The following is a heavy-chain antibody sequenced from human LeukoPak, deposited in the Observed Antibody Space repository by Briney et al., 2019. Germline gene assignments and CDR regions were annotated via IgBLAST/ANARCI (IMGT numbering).Heavy chain of an antibody. Sequence: SQTLSLTCAVSGGSISSGGYSWSWIRQPPGKGLEWIGYIYYSGSTYYNPSLKSRVTISVDTSKNQFSLKLSSVTAADTAVYYCARSIVVVTAPYSEAFDIWGQGTMVTVSS. J-gene: IGHJ3*02. V-gene: IGHV4-30-2*05. D-gene: IGHD2-21*02. CDR3: ARSIVVVTAPYSEAFDI. CDR1: GGSISSGGYS. CDR2: IYYSGST.